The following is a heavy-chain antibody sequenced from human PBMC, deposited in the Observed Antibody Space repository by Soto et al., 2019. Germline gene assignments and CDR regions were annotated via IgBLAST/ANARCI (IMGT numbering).Heavy chain of an antibody. J-gene: IGHJ4*02. D-gene: IGHD3-10*01. V-gene: IGHV1-69*01. Sequence: QLHLVQSGAEVKKAGSSVKVSCKASGGTVSSYAITWVRQAPGKGLEWMGVFIPIFVSAHYAPKFQGRITSTADESTSTADMELSGLTSEDTAIYYCARDVSSDTTGFRGYDLWGQGTQVTVSS. CDR1: GGTVSSYA. CDR3: ARDVSSDTTGFRGYDL. CDR2: FIPIFVSA.